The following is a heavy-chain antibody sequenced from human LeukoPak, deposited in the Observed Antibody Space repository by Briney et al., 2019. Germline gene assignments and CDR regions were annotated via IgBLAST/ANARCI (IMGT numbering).Heavy chain of an antibody. D-gene: IGHD6-19*01. CDR1: GFTFRSYA. CDR2: MSASDAGT. Sequence: PGGSLRLSCAAAGFTFRSYAMNWVRQGPGKGLEWVSTMSASDAGTYYADSVKGRFTISRGNSKNTLYLQMNSLRAEDTAVYYCAKGSAVADIYFDYWGQGTLVTVSS. J-gene: IGHJ4*02. V-gene: IGHV3-23*01. CDR3: AKGSAVADIYFDY.